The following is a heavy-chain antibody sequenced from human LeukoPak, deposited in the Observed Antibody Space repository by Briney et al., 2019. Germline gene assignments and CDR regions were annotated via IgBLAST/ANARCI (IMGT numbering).Heavy chain of an antibody. D-gene: IGHD2-15*01. CDR3: VKDSYSRRTGWFDP. V-gene: IGHV3-9*01. J-gene: IGHJ5*02. Sequence: GGSLRLSCAASGFTFDDYGMPWVRQAPGKGLEWASGINWSSGSIGYADSVKGRFTISRDNAKNSLYLHMSSLRAEDTALYYCVKDSYSRRTGWFDPWGQGTLVTVSS. CDR1: GFTFDDYG. CDR2: INWSSGSI.